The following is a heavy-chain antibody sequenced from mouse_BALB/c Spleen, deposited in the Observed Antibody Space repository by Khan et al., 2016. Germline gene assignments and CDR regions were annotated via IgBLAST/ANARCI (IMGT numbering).Heavy chain of an antibody. D-gene: IGHD1-1*01. Sequence: VQLQQPGTVLARPGASVKMSCKASDYTFSTYWMHWVKQRPGQGLEWIGAIFPGSGDTTNNQRFEDKAKLTAVTSTNTAYMELSSLTNEDYAVYSCTRHYGRSWGKNFFDYWGQGTTLTVSS. CDR2: IFPGSGDT. CDR3: TRHYGRSWGKNFFDY. CDR1: DYTFSTYW. V-gene: IGHV1-5*01. J-gene: IGHJ2*01.